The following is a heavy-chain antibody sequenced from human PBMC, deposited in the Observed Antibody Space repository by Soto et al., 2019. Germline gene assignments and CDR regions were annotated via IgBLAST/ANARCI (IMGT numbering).Heavy chain of an antibody. J-gene: IGHJ4*02. CDR1: GFTFSSYG. CDR2: ISYDGSNK. D-gene: IGHD3-22*01. CDR3: AKGYYDSSGPTQY. V-gene: IGHV3-30*18. Sequence: PGGSLRLSCAASGFTFSSYGMHWVRQAPGKGLEWVAVISYDGSNKYYADSVKGRFAISRDNSKNTLYLQMNSLRAEDTAVYYCAKGYYDSSGPTQYWGQGTLVTVPQ.